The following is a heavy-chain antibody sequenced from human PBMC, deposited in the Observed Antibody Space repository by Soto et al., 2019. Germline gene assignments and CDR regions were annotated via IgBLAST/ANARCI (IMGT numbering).Heavy chain of an antibody. Sequence: QVQLVQSGAEVKKPGASVKVSCKASGYTFTGYYMHWVRQAPGQGLEWMGWINPNSGGTNYAQKFQGWVTMTRDTSISTAYMELSRLRSDDTAVYYCARALYYDILTGSSVCFDYWGQGTLVTVSS. V-gene: IGHV1-2*04. CDR3: ARALYYDILTGSSVCFDY. J-gene: IGHJ4*02. D-gene: IGHD3-9*01. CDR1: GYTFTGYY. CDR2: INPNSGGT.